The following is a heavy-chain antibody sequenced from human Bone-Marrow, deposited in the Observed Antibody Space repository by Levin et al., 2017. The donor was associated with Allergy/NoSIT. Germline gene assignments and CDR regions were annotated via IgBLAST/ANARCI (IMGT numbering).Heavy chain of an antibody. CDR2: ISSGGYTV. D-gene: IGHD3-22*01. CDR3: ARGRRAQYYYDTSGAFDL. J-gene: IGHJ3*01. V-gene: IGHV3-48*03. CDR1: EFTFRTHE. Sequence: PGGSLRLSCEGSEFTFRTHEMNWVRQAPGKGLEWLSYISSGGYTVYYADSVKGRFTVSRDNAKNSLYLQMHSLRAGDTAVYYCARGRRAQYYYDTSGAFDLWGQGTMVTVSS.